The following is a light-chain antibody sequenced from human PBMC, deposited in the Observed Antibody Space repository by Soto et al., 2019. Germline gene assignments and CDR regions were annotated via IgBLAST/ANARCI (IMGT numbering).Light chain of an antibody. V-gene: IGKV3-15*01. CDR1: EDLDTK. CDR3: QQYRGWPLS. Sequence: IVMTQSPATLTVSPGERATVSCRASEDLDTKLAWYQQAPGQAPRLLIYDSSIRAAAVPARFSGSGSGTDFTLTISSLQSEDLAVYYCQQYRGWPLSFGGGTQVEIK. CDR2: DSS. J-gene: IGKJ4*01.